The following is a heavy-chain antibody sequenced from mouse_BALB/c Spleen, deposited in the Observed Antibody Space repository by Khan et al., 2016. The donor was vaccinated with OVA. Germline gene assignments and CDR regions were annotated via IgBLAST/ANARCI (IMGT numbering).Heavy chain of an antibody. J-gene: IGHJ2*01. CDR1: GFNIKDTY. CDR3: ARITA. CDR2: IDPANGNT. D-gene: IGHD1-3*01. V-gene: IGHV14-3*02. Sequence: VQLQQSGAELVKPGASVKLSCTASGFNIKDTYMHWVQQRPEQGLEWIGRIDPANGNTKYDPKLQGKATLTEATSYNQAYLQHSSPTSAATAVYDAARITAWGKGTTLTVSA.